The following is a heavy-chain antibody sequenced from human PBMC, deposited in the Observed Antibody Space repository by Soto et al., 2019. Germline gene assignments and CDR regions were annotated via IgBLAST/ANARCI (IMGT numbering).Heavy chain of an antibody. V-gene: IGHV1-69*01. J-gene: IGHJ4*02. CDR3: ARSTVVTGHFVS. Sequence: QVQLVQSGAEVQKPGSSVKVSCKASGGTFSGSALTWVRQAPGQGLEWIGGIIPIIGTPTYAQRFQDRVTITADESTKTAFLEMSTLRSEDTAVYYCARSTVVTGHFVSWGQGTLVTVSS. CDR2: IIPIIGTP. D-gene: IGHD4-17*01. CDR1: GGTFSGSA.